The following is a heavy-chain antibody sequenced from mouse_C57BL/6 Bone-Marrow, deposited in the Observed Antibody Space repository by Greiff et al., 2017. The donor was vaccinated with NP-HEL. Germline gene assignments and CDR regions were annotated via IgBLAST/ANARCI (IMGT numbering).Heavy chain of an antibody. J-gene: IGHJ3*01. CDR3: ARKYYYSNYAWFAY. D-gene: IGHD2-5*01. Sequence: QVQLQQSGAELARPGASVKMSCKASGYTFTSYTMHWVKQRPGQGLEWIGYINPSSGYTKYNQKFKDKATLTAAKSSSTAYMQLSSLTSEDSAFYYCARKYYYSNYAWFAYWGQATLSLSLQ. CDR2: INPSSGYT. CDR1: GYTFTSYT. V-gene: IGHV1-4*01.